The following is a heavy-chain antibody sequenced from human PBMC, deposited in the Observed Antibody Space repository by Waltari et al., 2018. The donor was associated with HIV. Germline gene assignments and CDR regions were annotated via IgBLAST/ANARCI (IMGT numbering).Heavy chain of an antibody. V-gene: IGHV2-5*01. D-gene: IGHD2-8*01. CDR2: IYWNDDK. CDR1: GFSLSTSGVG. J-gene: IGHJ6*02. CDR3: ARHNRSIVLMVYAPNYYYGMDV. Sequence: QITLKESGPTLVKPTQTLTLTCTFSGFSLSTSGVGVGWIRQPPGKALEWLALIYWNDDKRYSPSLKSRPTITKDTSKNQVVLTMTNMDPVDTATYYCARHNRSIVLMVYAPNYYYGMDVWGQGTTVTVSS.